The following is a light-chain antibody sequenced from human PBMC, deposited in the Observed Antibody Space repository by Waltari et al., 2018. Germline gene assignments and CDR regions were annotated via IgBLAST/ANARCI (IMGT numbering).Light chain of an antibody. J-gene: IGLJ2*01. CDR3: MIWHSSAVV. CDR1: SGINIGTYS. Sequence: QAVLTQPSSLSASPGASASLTCTFHSGINIGTYSIFWYQQKPGSPPQFLLRYKSDSDKQQASGVPSRFSGSKDASANAGILLISGLQSEDEADYYCMIWHSSAVVFGGGTKLTVL. CDR2: YKSDSDK. V-gene: IGLV5-45*02.